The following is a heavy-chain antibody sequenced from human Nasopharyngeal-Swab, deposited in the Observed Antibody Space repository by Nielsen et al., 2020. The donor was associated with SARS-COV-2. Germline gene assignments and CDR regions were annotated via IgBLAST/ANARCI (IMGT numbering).Heavy chain of an antibody. D-gene: IGHD3-9*01. CDR2: IDNSGTT. CDR3: ARLGRYYDTLSGYARHFDY. J-gene: IGHJ4*02. Sequence: WIRQPPGKGLEWIGYIDNSGTTDHNPSLKSRVTISVDTSKNQFSLKVNSVTAADTAVYYCARLGRYYDTLSGYARHFDYWGQGTLVTVSS. V-gene: IGHV4-30-4*01.